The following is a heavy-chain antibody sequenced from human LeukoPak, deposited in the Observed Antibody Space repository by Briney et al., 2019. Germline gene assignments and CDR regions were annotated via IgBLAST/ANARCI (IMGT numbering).Heavy chain of an antibody. CDR2: IKQDGSEK. J-gene: IGHJ4*02. D-gene: IGHD6-13*01. Sequence: GGSLRLSCAASGFTFSSYWMSWVRQAPGKGLEWVANIKQDGSEKYYVYSVKGRFTISRDNAKNSLYLQMNSLRAEDTAVYYCAREYEGYSSSWGYFDYWGQGTLVTVSS. V-gene: IGHV3-7*01. CDR1: GFTFSSYW. CDR3: AREYEGYSSSWGYFDY.